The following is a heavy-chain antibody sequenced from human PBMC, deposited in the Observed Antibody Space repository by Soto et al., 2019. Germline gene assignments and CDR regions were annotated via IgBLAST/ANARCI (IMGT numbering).Heavy chain of an antibody. V-gene: IGHV3-30*18. CDR2: ISYDGSNK. CDR3: AKEWQHDHTIDY. Sequence: QVQLVESGGGVVQPGRSLRLSCAASGFTFSSYGMHWVRQAPGKGLEWVAVISYDGSNKYYADSVKGRFTISRDNSKNTLYLQMNSLRAEDTAVYYCAKEWQHDHTIDYWGQGTLVTVSS. CDR1: GFTFSSYG. J-gene: IGHJ4*02. D-gene: IGHD6-13*01.